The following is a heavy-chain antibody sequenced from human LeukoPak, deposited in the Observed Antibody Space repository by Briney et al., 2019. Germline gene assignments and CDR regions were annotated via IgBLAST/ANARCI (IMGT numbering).Heavy chain of an antibody. Sequence: GASVKVSCKASGYTFTSYGITWVRQAPGQGLEWMGWISASNGDTNYAQKLQGRVTMTTDTSTSTIYMELSSLRSEDTAVYYCARGGGSLSFDSSARELDYWGQGTLVTVSS. CDR3: ARGGGSLSFDSSARELDY. CDR2: ISASNGDT. J-gene: IGHJ4*02. V-gene: IGHV1-18*01. D-gene: IGHD6-19*01. CDR1: GYTFTSYG.